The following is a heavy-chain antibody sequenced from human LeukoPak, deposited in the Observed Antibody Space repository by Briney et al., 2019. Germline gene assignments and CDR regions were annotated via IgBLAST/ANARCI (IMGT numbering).Heavy chain of an antibody. Sequence: GDSLRLSCAASRFTVNNNYMSWVRQALGKGLEWVSGIYSDGRTYYADSVRGRFTISRDNSKNTLNLQMNSLRAEDTAVYYCTRDPTDSNYGAYWGQGTPVTVSS. CDR3: TRDPTDSNYGAY. D-gene: IGHD4-11*01. CDR2: IYSDGRT. J-gene: IGHJ4*02. CDR1: RFTVNNNY. V-gene: IGHV3-66*02.